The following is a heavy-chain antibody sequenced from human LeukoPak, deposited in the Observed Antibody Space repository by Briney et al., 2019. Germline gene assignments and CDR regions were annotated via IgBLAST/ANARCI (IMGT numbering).Heavy chain of an antibody. CDR2: ISGRGDSR. J-gene: IGHJ4*02. Sequence: GGSLRLSCVVSGLNFSLYSISWVRQPPGKGLEWVSSISGRGDSRYYAESVKGRFTISRDNSKSTLNLQMGSLRVEDTAIYYCVSFEYWGQGTLVTVSS. CDR3: VSFEY. CDR1: GLNFSLYS. V-gene: IGHV3-23*01.